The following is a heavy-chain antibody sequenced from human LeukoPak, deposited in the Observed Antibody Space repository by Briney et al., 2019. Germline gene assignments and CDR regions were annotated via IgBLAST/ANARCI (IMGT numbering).Heavy chain of an antibody. Sequence: GGSLRLSCAASGFTVSSNYMTWVRQAPGKGLEWVSGIGGSGGSTYYGDSVKGRFTISRDNSRNTLYLQMNSLRADDTAVYYCARDLCWGCFDDWGQGNLVTVSS. CDR2: IGGSGGST. D-gene: IGHD3-10*02. V-gene: IGHV3-23*01. CDR3: ARDLCWGCFDD. CDR1: GFTVSSNY. J-gene: IGHJ4*02.